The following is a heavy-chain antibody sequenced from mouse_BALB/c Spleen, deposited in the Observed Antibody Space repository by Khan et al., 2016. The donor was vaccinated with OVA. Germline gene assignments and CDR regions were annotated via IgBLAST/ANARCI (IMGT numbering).Heavy chain of an antibody. J-gene: IGHJ2*01. D-gene: IGHD1-1*01. V-gene: IGHV1S81*02. Sequence: VQLQQSGAELVKAGASVKMSCKASGYTFTSYWMHWVKQRLGQGLEWFAETNPTNGRTYYNEKFKSKATLTVEKSSSTAYMLRSVPTFEDSAVYYCARIKKIVATYFDYWGQGTTLTVSS. CDR2: TNPTNGRT. CDR3: ARIKKIVATYFDY. CDR1: GYTFTSYW.